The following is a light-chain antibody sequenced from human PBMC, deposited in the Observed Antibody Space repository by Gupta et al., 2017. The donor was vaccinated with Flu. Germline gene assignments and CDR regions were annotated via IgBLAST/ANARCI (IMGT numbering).Light chain of an antibody. J-gene: IGKJ4*01. CDR3: QQENSYPLT. CDR1: QTISSW. Sequence: PSSLSASVGDRLTITCRASQTISSWLAWYQQKPGQAPKLLIYKASSVESGVPSRFSGSGSGTDFTLTISSLLPDDFATYYCQQENSYPLTFGGGTKVEIK. CDR2: KAS. V-gene: IGKV1-5*03.